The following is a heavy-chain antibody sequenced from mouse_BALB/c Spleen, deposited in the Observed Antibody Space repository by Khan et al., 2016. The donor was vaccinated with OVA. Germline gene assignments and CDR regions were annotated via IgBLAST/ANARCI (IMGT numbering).Heavy chain of an antibody. CDR2: MSSGGDYT. Sequence: EVELVESGGDLVKPGGSLKLSCAASGFTFSSYSMSWVRQIPDKMLEWVATMSSGGDYTYYPDSVKGRFTISRDNAKNTLYLQMSSLKSEDTAMYYCASHLTGSFAYWGQGTLVTVSA. CDR3: ASHLTGSFAY. CDR1: GFTFSSYS. J-gene: IGHJ3*01. D-gene: IGHD4-1*01. V-gene: IGHV5-6*01.